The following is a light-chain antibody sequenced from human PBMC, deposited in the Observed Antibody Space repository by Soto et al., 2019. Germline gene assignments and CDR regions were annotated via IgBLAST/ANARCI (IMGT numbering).Light chain of an antibody. J-gene: IGLJ3*02. V-gene: IGLV2-18*02. CDR3: SSYASSNTLV. CDR2: EVT. Sequence: QSALTRPPSVSGSPGQSVTISCTGTSSDVGNYNRVSWYQQPPGTAPKLMIYEVTNRPSGVPDRFSGSKSGNTASLTISGLQAEDEADYYCSSYASSNTLVFGGGTKVTVL. CDR1: SSDVGNYNR.